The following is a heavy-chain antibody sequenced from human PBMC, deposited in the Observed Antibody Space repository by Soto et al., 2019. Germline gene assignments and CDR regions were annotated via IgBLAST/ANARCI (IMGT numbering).Heavy chain of an antibody. CDR3: ARRPVAGPARY. V-gene: IGHV4-39*01. CDR2: IYYSGST. D-gene: IGHD6-19*01. CDR1: GGSISSSSYY. Sequence: SETLSLTCTVSGGSISSSSYYWGWIRQPPGKGLEWIGSIYYSGSTYYNPSLKSRVTISVDTSKNQFSLKLSSVTAADTAVYYCARRPVAGPARYWGQGTLVTVS. J-gene: IGHJ4*02.